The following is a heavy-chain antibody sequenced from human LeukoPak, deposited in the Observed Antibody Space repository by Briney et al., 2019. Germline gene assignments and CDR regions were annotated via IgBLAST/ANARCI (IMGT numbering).Heavy chain of an antibody. Sequence: GGSLRLSCAASGFTVSSNYMSWVRQAPGKGLEWVSVIYSGGSTYYADSVKGRFTISRDNSKNTLYLQMNSLRAEDTAVYYCARVRYSDSSVLTRKRSYYFDYWGQGTLVTVSS. D-gene: IGHD3-22*01. CDR2: IYSGGST. CDR1: GFTVSSNY. J-gene: IGHJ4*02. CDR3: ARVRYSDSSVLTRKRSYYFDY. V-gene: IGHV3-53*01.